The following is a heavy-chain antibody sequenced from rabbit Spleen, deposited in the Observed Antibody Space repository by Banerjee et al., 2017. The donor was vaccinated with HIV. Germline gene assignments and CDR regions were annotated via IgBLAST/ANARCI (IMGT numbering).Heavy chain of an antibody. CDR1: GFSFSSSYY. Sequence: QSLEESGGDMVKPGASLTLTCTASGFSFSSSYYICWVRQAPGKGLEWIGCIYSSNPITWYASWAKGRFTISKTSSTTVTLQMTSLTAADTATYFCARDLVAVIGWNFNLWGPGTLVTVS. D-gene: IGHD1-1*01. J-gene: IGHJ4*01. CDR3: ARDLVAVIGWNFNL. CDR2: IYSSNPIT. V-gene: IGHV1S40*01.